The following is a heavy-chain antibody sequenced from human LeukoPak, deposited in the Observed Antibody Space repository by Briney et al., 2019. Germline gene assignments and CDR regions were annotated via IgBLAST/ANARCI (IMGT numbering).Heavy chain of an antibody. J-gene: IGHJ4*02. CDR1: GFTFSSYA. CDR2: ISGSGGST. V-gene: IGHV3-23*01. Sequence: GGSLRLSCAASGFTFSSYAMSWVRQAPGKGLEWVSAISGSGGSTYYADSVKGRFTISRDNSKNTLYLQMNSLRAEDTAVYYCAKVRYCISTSCYYFNYWGQGTLVTVSS. CDR3: AKVRYCISTSCYYFNY. D-gene: IGHD2-2*01.